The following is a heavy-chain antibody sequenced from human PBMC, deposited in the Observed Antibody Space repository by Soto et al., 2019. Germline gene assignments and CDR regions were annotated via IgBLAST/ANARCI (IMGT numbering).Heavy chain of an antibody. J-gene: IGHJ6*02. V-gene: IGHV3-30*18. CDR2: TSYDGSNK. Sequence: GGSLRLSCAASGFTFSSYGMHWVRQAPGKGLEWVAVTSYDGSNKYYADSVKGRFTISRDNSKNTLYLQMNSLRAEDTAVYYCAKALGAHSYYYYGMDVWGQGTTVTVS. CDR3: AKALGAHSYYYYGMDV. CDR1: GFTFSSYG. D-gene: IGHD1-26*01.